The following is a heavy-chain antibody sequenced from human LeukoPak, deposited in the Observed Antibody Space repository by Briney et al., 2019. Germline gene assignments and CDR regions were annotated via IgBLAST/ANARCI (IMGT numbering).Heavy chain of an antibody. J-gene: IGHJ4*02. CDR3: ASSSAYYYFDY. CDR2: IYYSGST. Sequence: KPSETLSLTCTVSGGSISSYYWSWIRQPPGKGLEWIGYIYYSGSTNYNPSLKSRVTISVDTSKNQFSLKLSSVTAADTAVYYCASSSAYYYFDYWGQGTLVTVSS. D-gene: IGHD3-22*01. V-gene: IGHV4-59*01. CDR1: GGSISSYY.